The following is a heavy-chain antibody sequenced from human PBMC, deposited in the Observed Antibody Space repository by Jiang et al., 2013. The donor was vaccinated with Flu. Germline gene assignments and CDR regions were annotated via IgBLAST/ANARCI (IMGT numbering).Heavy chain of an antibody. CDR1: GGSFSGYY. D-gene: IGHD2-15*01. CDR3: ARGPRKYCSGGSCYVEYFQH. V-gene: IGHV4-34*01. Sequence: LLKPSETLSLTCAVYGGSFSGYYWSWIRQPPGKGLEWIGEINHSGSTNYNPSLKSRVTISVDTSKNQFSLKLSSVTAADTAVYYCARGPRKYCSGGSCYVEYFQHWGQGTLVTVSS. J-gene: IGHJ1*01. CDR2: INHSGST.